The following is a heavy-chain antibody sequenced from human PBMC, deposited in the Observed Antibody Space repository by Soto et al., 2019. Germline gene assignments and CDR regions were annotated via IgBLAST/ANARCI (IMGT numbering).Heavy chain of an antibody. J-gene: IGHJ5*02. D-gene: IGHD6-13*01. Sequence: PSETLSLTCAVYGGSFSGYYWSWIRQPPGKGLEWIGEINHSGGTNYNPSLKSRVTISVDTSKNQFSLKLSSVTAADTAVYYCARGHIAAAGTSNWFDPRGQGTLVTVSS. V-gene: IGHV4-34*01. CDR3: ARGHIAAAGTSNWFDP. CDR1: GGSFSGYY. CDR2: INHSGGT.